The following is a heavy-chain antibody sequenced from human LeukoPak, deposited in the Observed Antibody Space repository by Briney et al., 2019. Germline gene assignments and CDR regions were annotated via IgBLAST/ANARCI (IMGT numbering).Heavy chain of an antibody. Sequence: GGSLRLSCAASGFPFSSYSMIWVRPAPAKGLNWVSSISSSSSSIYYADSVKGRFTISRDNAKNSLYLQMNSPRAEDTAVYYCARGGTYQPLLGYWGQGTLVTVSS. V-gene: IGHV3-21*01. CDR3: ARGGTYQPLLGY. CDR1: GFPFSSYS. D-gene: IGHD2-2*01. CDR2: ISSSSSSI. J-gene: IGHJ4*02.